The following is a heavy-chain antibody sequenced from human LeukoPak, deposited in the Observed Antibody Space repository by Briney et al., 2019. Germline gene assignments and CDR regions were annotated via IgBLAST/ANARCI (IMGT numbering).Heavy chain of an antibody. D-gene: IGHD3-10*01. CDR1: GGTFSSYA. J-gene: IGHJ4*02. CDR3: ARDSPDGSGTYYNDSPDY. Sequence: GSSVKVSCKASGGTFSSYAISWVRQAPGQGLEWMGWISAYNGNTNYRQKLQGRVTMTTDTFTGTAYMDLRSLRSDDTAIYYCARDSPDGSGTYYNDSPDYWGQGTLVTVSS. V-gene: IGHV1-18*01. CDR2: ISAYNGNT.